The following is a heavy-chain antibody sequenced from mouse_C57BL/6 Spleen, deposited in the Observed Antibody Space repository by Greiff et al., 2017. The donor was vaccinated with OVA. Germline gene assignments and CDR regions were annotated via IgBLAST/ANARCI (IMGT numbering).Heavy chain of an antibody. CDR1: GYTFTSYW. J-gene: IGHJ4*01. CDR3: ARSPITTVVAGDAMDY. CDR2: INPSSGYT. Sequence: VQLKESGAELAKPGASVKLSCKASGYTFTSYWMHWVNQRPGQGLEWIGYINPSSGYTKYNQKFKDKATLTADKPSSTAYMQLRSLTYEDSAVYYCARSPITTVVAGDAMDYWGQGTSVTVSS. D-gene: IGHD1-1*01. V-gene: IGHV1-7*01.